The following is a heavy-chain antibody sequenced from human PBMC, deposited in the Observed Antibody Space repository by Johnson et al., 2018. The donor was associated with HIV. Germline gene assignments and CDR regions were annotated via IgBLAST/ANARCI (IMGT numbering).Heavy chain of an antibody. V-gene: IGHV3-30*03. CDR3: ARDKRDYDFWGGDAFDF. J-gene: IGHJ3*01. CDR1: GFTFSSYG. D-gene: IGHD3-3*01. Sequence: QVQLMESGGGVVQPGRSLRLSCAASGFTFSSYGMHWVRQAPGKGLEWVAVISYDGRNKYYPDSVKGRFTISRDNSKNTLYLQMNSLRAEDTAVYYCARDKRDYDFWGGDAFDFWGQGTMVTVSS. CDR2: ISYDGRNK.